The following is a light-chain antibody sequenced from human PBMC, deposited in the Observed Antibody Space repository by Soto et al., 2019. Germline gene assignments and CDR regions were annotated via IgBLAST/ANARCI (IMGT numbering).Light chain of an antibody. CDR2: EVT. CDR1: SSYVGTHDL. V-gene: IGLV2-23*02. J-gene: IGLJ1*01. CDR3: CPYVGSSTHV. Sequence: QSVLTQPASVSGPPGQSITISCTGTSSYVGTHDLVSWYQQHPGKAPKLMVYEVTKRPSGVSNRFSGSKSGNTASLTISGLQAEDESDYYCCPYVGSSTHVFGAGTKVTV.